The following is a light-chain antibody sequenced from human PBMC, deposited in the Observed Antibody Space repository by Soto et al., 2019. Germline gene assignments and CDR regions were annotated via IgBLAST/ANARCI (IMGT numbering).Light chain of an antibody. CDR3: CSYTSSSKTLSV. Sequence: QPALTQPASVSGSPGQSITISCTGTSSDVGGYNYVSWYQQHPGKAPKLVIYEVSDRPSGVSTRFSGSKSGNTASLTISGLQAEDEAHYYCCSYTSSSKTLSVFGTGTKVTVL. V-gene: IGLV2-14*01. CDR2: EVS. J-gene: IGLJ1*01. CDR1: SSDVGGYNY.